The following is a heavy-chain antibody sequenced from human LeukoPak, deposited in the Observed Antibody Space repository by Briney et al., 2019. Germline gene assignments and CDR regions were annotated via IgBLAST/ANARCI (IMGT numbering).Heavy chain of an antibody. Sequence: GGSLRLSCAASGFTFSSYAMHWVRQAPGKGLEWVAVISYDGSNKYYADSVKGRFTISRDNSKNTLYLQMNSLRAEDTAVYYCARDGVEMATITGAFGIWGQGTMVTASS. CDR3: ARDGVEMATITGAFGI. J-gene: IGHJ3*02. CDR2: ISYDGSNK. CDR1: GFTFSSYA. D-gene: IGHD5-24*01. V-gene: IGHV3-30-3*01.